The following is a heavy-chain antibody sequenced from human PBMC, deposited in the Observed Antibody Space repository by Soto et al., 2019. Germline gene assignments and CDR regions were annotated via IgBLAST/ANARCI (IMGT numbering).Heavy chain of an antibody. D-gene: IGHD7-27*01. CDR3: AKDPQYGGNWGVLDY. V-gene: IGHV3-30*18. CDR1: GFTFSSYG. Sequence: QVQLVESGGGVVQPGRSLRLSCAASGFTFSSYGMHWVRQAPGKGLEWVADISYDGSNKYYADSVKGRFTISRDNSKNALYLKMNSLRAEDTAVYYCAKDPQYGGNWGVLDYWGQGTLVTVSS. J-gene: IGHJ4*02. CDR2: ISYDGSNK.